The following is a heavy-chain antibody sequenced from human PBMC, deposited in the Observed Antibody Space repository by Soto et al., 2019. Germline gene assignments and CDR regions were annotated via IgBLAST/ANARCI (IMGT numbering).Heavy chain of an antibody. CDR3: ARQPPDYYDSSGYYYGMDV. V-gene: IGHV4-39*01. CDR1: GGSISSSSYY. J-gene: IGHJ6*02. D-gene: IGHD3-22*01. Sequence: SETLSLTCTVSGGSISSSSYYWGWIRQPPGKGLEWIGSIYYSGSTCYNPSLKSRVTISVDTSKNQFSLRLSSVTAADTAVYYCARQPPDYYDSSGYYYGMDVWGQGTTVTVSS. CDR2: IYYSGST.